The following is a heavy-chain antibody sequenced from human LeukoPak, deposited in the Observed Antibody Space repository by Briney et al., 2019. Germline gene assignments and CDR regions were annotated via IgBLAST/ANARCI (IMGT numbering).Heavy chain of an antibody. J-gene: IGHJ3*02. V-gene: IGHV4-34*01. D-gene: IGHD3-3*01. CDR3: ACDYDFWSGDAFDI. CDR2: INHSGST. CDR1: GGSFSGYY. Sequence: SETLSLTCAVYGGSFSGYYWSWIRQPPGKGLEWIGEINHSGSTNYSPSLKSRVTISVDTSKNQFSLKLSSVTAADTAVYYCACDYDFWSGDAFDIWGQGTMVTVSS.